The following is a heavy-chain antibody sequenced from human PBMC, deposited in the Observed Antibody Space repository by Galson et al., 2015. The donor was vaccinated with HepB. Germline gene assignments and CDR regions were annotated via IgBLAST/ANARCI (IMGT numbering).Heavy chain of an antibody. CDR1: GFTFSRSV. J-gene: IGHJ3*02. CDR2: IVVGSGNT. D-gene: IGHD3-3*01. CDR3: AADNGTSGFEPFDM. Sequence: SVKVSCKASGFTFSRSVMQWVRQARGQRLEWIGWIVVGSGNTDYAQEFQERVTITRDMSTSTGYMELNSLRSEDTAVYYCAADNGTSGFEPFDMWGQGTMVTVSS. V-gene: IGHV1-58*02.